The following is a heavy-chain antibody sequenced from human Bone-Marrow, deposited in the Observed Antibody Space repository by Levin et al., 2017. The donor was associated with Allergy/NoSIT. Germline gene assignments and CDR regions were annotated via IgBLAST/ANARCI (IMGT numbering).Heavy chain of an antibody. D-gene: IGHD3-3*01. J-gene: IGHJ6*02. CDR2: ISGYNGNT. CDR1: GDTFTRYA. CDR3: APYTIYGGRGMDV. V-gene: IGHV1-18*01. Sequence: ASVKVSCKASGDTFTRYAINWVRQAPGQGREWLGWISGYNGNTNYTQKVQGRVTVTTDTSTTTAYLELRSLRSDDTAVYYCAPYTIYGGRGMDVWGQGTTVTVSS.